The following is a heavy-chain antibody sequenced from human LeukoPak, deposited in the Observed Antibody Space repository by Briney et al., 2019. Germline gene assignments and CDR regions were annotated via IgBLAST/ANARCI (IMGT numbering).Heavy chain of an antibody. V-gene: IGHV1-2*02. CDR3: ARDNTMARGVIY. CDR2: INPNSGGT. CDR1: GYTFTGYY. D-gene: IGHD3-10*01. J-gene: IGHJ4*02. Sequence: ASVKVSCKASGYTFTGYYMHWVRQAPGQGLEWMGWINPNSGGTNYAQKFQGRVTMTRDTSISTAYMELSRLRSDDTAVYYCARDNTMARGVIYWGQGTLVTVSS.